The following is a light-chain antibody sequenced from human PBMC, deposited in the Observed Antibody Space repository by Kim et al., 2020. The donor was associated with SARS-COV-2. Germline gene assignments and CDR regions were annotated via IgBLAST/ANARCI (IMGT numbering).Light chain of an antibody. CDR3: QQYYSQIT. CDR1: QGISSY. J-gene: IGKJ5*01. V-gene: IGKV1-8*01. CDR2: AAS. Sequence: AIRMTQSPSSFSASTGDRVTITCRASQGISSYLAWYQQKPGKAPKLLIYAASTLQSGVPSRFSGSGSGTDFTLTISCLQSEDFATYYCQQYYSQITFGQGTRLEIK.